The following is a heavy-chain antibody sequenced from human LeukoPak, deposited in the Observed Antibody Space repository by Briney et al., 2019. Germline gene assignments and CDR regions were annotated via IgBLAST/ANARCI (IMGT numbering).Heavy chain of an antibody. CDR3: ASLGFCSGAGCRARFSPTHSYFDP. D-gene: IGHD2-15*01. V-gene: IGHV4-59*01. J-gene: IGHJ5*02. CDR1: GDSISNYY. CDR2: IYDSGST. Sequence: SETLSLTCTVSGDSISNYYWSWIRQPPGKGLEWIGHIYDSGSTNYNSSLKSRVTISLDTSKNQYSLRLSSVTAADTAVYYCASLGFCSGAGCRARFSPTHSYFDPWGQGTLVTVSS.